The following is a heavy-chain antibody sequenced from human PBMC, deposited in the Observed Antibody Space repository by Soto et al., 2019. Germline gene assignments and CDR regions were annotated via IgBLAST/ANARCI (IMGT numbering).Heavy chain of an antibody. Sequence: SETLSLTCTVSGGSISSGGYYWSWIRQHPGKGLEWIGYIYYSGSTYYNPSLKSRVTISVDTSKNQFSLKLSSVTAADTAVYYCARDDHDFWTFDYWGQGTLVTVSS. V-gene: IGHV4-31*03. D-gene: IGHD3-3*01. J-gene: IGHJ4*02. CDR3: ARDDHDFWTFDY. CDR1: GGSISSGGYY. CDR2: IYYSGST.